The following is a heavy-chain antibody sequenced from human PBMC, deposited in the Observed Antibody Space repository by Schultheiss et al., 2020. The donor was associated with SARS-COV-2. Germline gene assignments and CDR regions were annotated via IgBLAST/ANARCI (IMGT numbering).Heavy chain of an antibody. D-gene: IGHD4-17*01. CDR2: ITPYNGNR. CDR3: ARDSTAYGDYGPLDY. CDR1: GYTFTSYG. J-gene: IGHJ4*02. Sequence: ASVKVSCKASGYTFTSYGFSWVRQAPGQGLEWMGWITPYNGNRKSAEKFQDRVTMTTDTPTNTAYMELRSLRSDDTAVYYCARDSTAYGDYGPLDYWGQGTLVTVSS. V-gene: IGHV1-18*04.